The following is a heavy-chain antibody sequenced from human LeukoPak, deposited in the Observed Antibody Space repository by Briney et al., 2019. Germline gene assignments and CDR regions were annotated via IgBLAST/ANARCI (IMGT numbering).Heavy chain of an antibody. CDR2: ISAYNGNT. D-gene: IGHD6-19*01. CDR3: ARDTPGYSSGEDYFDY. Sequence: ASVKVSCKASGYTFTSYGISWVRQAPGQGLEWMGWISAYNGNTNYAQKLQGRVTITADESTSTAYMELSSLRSEDTAVYYCARDTPGYSSGEDYFDYWGQGTLVTVSS. J-gene: IGHJ4*02. CDR1: GYTFTSYG. V-gene: IGHV1-18*01.